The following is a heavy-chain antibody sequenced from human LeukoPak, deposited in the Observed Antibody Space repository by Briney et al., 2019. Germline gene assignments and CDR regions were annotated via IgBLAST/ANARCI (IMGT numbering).Heavy chain of an antibody. J-gene: IGHJ1*01. V-gene: IGHV3-53*01. CDR3: ARSASPFDYGGEGAEYFQH. Sequence: PGGSLRLSCAASGFTVSNNYMNWVRQAPGKGLEWVSVIYRGGGTDYADSVKGRFTISRDNSKNTLYLQMNSLRAEDTAVYYCARSASPFDYGGEGAEYFQHWGQGTLVTVSS. CDR1: GFTVSNNY. D-gene: IGHD4-23*01. CDR2: IYRGGGT.